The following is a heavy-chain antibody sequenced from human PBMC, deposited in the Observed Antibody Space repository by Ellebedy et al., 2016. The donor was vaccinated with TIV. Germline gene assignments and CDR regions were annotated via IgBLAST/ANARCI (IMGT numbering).Heavy chain of an antibody. D-gene: IGHD5-18*01. J-gene: IGHJ6*02. Sequence: GESLKISCAASGFTFSSYGMHWVRQAPGKGLEWVAVISYDGTNKYYADSVKGRFTISRDNSKNTLYLQMNSLRAEETAVYYCARDLGYSYGHYGMDVWGQGTTVTVSS. CDR1: GFTFSSYG. CDR3: ARDLGYSYGHYGMDV. V-gene: IGHV3-30*03. CDR2: ISYDGTNK.